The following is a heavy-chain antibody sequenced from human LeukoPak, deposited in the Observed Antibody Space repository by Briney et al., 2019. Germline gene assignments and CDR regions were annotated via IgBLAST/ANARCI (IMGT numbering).Heavy chain of an antibody. CDR1: GFTFSSYA. Sequence: PGGSLRLSCAASGFTFSSYAMHWVRQAPGKGLEWVAVISYDGSNKYYADSVKGRFTISRDNAKNTLNLQMNSLRAEDTAVYYCASTESGLYFDYWGQGTLVTVSS. J-gene: IGHJ4*02. CDR2: ISYDGSNK. D-gene: IGHD7-27*01. V-gene: IGHV3-30-3*01. CDR3: ASTESGLYFDY.